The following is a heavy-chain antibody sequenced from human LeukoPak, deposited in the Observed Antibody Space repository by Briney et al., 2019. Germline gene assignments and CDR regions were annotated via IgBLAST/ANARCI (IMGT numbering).Heavy chain of an antibody. D-gene: IGHD3-10*01. CDR3: ARGMLDALWFGELVYAFDI. V-gene: IGHV3-23*01. Sequence: QPGGSLRLSCAASGFTFSSYAMTWVRQAPGKGLEWVSAISGSGGNTYYADSVKGRFTISRDSSKNTLYLQMNSLRAEDTAVYYCARGMLDALWFGELVYAFDIWGQGTMVTVSS. CDR1: GFTFSSYA. CDR2: ISGSGGNT. J-gene: IGHJ3*02.